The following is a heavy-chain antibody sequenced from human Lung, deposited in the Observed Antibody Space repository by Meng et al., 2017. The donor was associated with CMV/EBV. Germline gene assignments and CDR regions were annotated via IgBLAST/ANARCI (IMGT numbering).Heavy chain of an antibody. CDR1: RFTFNNYA. Sequence: GESXKISYAASRFTFNNYAMHWVRQAPGKGLQWVAVVSYDGNNKYYADSVKGRFTISRDNSKNTLDLQMNSLRAEETAMYYCAKKGPYCSSTSCPPDAFDIWGQGTMVTVSS. J-gene: IGHJ3*02. D-gene: IGHD2-2*01. CDR3: AKKGPYCSSTSCPPDAFDI. CDR2: VSYDGNNK. V-gene: IGHV3-30-3*02.